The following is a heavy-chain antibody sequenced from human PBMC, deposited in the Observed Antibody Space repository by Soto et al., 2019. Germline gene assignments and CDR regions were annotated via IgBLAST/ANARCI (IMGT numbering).Heavy chain of an antibody. CDR3: AREMVATSSYYYYGMDV. V-gene: IGHV3-21*01. CDR2: ISSSSSYI. Sequence: EVQLVESGGGLVTPGGSLRLSCAASGFTFSSYSMNWVRQAPGKGLEWVSSISSSSSYIYYADSGKGRFTISRDNAKNSLYLQMNSLRAEDTAVYYCAREMVATSSYYYYGMDVWGQGTTVTVSS. CDR1: GFTFSSYS. J-gene: IGHJ6*02. D-gene: IGHD5-12*01.